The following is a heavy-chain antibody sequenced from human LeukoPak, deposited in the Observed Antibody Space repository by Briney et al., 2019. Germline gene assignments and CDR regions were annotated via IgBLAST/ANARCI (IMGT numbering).Heavy chain of an antibody. D-gene: IGHD3-10*01. CDR1: DDSIRSSAYY. V-gene: IGHV4-39*01. CDR3: ASEPYGSGSFLGAFDI. Sequence: SETLSLTCAVSDDSIRSSAYYWGWIRQPPGKGLEWIGSTYYSGSTYYNPSLKSRVTISIDTSKNQFSLKLSSVTAADTAVYYCASEPYGSGSFLGAFDIWGQGTMVTVSS. CDR2: TYYSGST. J-gene: IGHJ3*02.